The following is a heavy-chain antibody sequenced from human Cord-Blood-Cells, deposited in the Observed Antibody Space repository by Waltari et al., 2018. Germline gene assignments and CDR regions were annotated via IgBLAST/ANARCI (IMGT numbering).Heavy chain of an antibody. CDR2: ISKDGSNK. CDR1: GFTFSSHA. D-gene: IGHD7-27*01. CDR3: ARDNWGSGRAFDI. Sequence: QVQLVESGGGVVQPGRSLRLPCAASGFTFSSHAMHGVRQAPGKGLGWVAVISKDGSNKYYADSVKGRFTISRDNSKNTLYLQMNSLRAEDTAVYYCARDNWGSGRAFDIWGQGTMVTVSS. J-gene: IGHJ3*02. V-gene: IGHV3-30-3*01.